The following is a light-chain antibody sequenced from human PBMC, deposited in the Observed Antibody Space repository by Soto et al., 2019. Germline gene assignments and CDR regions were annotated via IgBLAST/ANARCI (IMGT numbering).Light chain of an antibody. V-gene: IGKV3-20*01. CDR2: GAS. CDR1: QSVSSNY. Sequence: EIVLTQSPGTLSLSPGERASLSCRASQSVSSNYLAWYQQKPGQDPRLLIYGASSRATGIPDRFSGSGSGTEFTLTISRLEPEDFAVYYCQQYGGSPRTFGQGTKVEIK. J-gene: IGKJ1*01. CDR3: QQYGGSPRT.